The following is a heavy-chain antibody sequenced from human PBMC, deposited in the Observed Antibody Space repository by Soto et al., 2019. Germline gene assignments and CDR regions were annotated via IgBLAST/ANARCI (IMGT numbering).Heavy chain of an antibody. D-gene: IGHD4-17*01. CDR2: ISSSSSTI. CDR1: GFTFSSYS. Sequence: PGGSLRLSCAASGFTFSSYSMNWVRQAPGKGLEWVSYISSSSSTIYYADSVKGRFTISRDNAKNSLYLQMNSLRAEDTAVYYCASSYGDYGLDYMDVWGKGTTVTVSS. V-gene: IGHV3-48*01. CDR3: ASSYGDYGLDYMDV. J-gene: IGHJ6*03.